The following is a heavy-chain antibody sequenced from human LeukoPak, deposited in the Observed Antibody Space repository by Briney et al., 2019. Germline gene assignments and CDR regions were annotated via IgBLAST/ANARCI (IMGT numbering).Heavy chain of an antibody. V-gene: IGHV3-9*01. CDR2: IIWNSGSI. Sequence: GGSLRLSCAASGFTFADYAMHSVRQAPRKGLEWVSGIIWNSGSIGYADSVKGRFTISRDNAKNSLYLQMNSLRAEDTALYYCAKDKRAAFGAFDIWGQGTMVTVSS. J-gene: IGHJ3*02. CDR1: GFTFADYA. D-gene: IGHD3-3*02. CDR3: AKDKRAAFGAFDI.